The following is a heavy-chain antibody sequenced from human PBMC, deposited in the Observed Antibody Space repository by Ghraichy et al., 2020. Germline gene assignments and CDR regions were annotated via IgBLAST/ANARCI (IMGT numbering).Heavy chain of an antibody. V-gene: IGHV4-38-2*02. CDR1: GFSISSGYY. Sequence: SETLSLTCSVSGFSISSGYYWGWIRQSPGKGLEWIGSIYHSGRTYDNLPLKSRVTISVDTSKDQFSLKLFSVTAADTAVYYCARGPTVVTPDWYFDLWGPGTLVTVSS. CDR2: IYHSGRT. J-gene: IGHJ2*01. CDR3: ARGPTVVTPDWYFDL. D-gene: IGHD4-23*01.